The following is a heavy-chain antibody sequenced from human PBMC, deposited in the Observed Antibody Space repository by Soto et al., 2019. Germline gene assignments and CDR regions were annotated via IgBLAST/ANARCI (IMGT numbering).Heavy chain of an antibody. D-gene: IGHD4-17*01. CDR2: IWYDGSNK. Sequence: VQLVESGGGVVQPGRSLRLSCAASGFTFSSYGMHWVRQAPGKGLEWVAVIWYDGSNKYYADSVKGRFTISRDNSKNTLYLQMNSLRAEDTAVYYCARSGDYSWFDPWGQGTLVTVSS. J-gene: IGHJ5*02. V-gene: IGHV3-33*01. CDR1: GFTFSSYG. CDR3: ARSGDYSWFDP.